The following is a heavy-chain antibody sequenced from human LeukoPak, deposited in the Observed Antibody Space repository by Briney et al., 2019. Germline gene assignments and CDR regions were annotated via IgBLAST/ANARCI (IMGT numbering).Heavy chain of an antibody. D-gene: IGHD3-10*01. Sequence: PPETLSLTCTVSGGSISSYYWSWIRQPPGKGLEWIGYIYYSGSTNYNPSLKSRVTISVDTSKNQFSLKLSSVTAADTAVYYCARSWGSGSYDWFDPWGQGTLVTVSS. CDR1: GGSISSYY. V-gene: IGHV4-59*01. CDR3: ARSWGSGSYDWFDP. CDR2: IYYSGST. J-gene: IGHJ5*02.